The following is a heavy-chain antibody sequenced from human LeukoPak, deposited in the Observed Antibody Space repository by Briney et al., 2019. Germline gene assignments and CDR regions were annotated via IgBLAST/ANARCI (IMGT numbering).Heavy chain of an antibody. CDR3: ARVEFGSGWYEGVDY. J-gene: IGHJ4*02. D-gene: IGHD6-19*01. CDR2: INPNSGGT. V-gene: IGHV1-2*02. Sequence: ASVKVSCKASGYTFTGYYMHWVRQAPGQGLEWTGWINPNSGGTNYAQKFQGRVTMTRDTSISTACMELSRLRSDDTAVYYCARVEFGSGWYEGVDYWGQGTLVTVSS. CDR1: GYTFTGYY.